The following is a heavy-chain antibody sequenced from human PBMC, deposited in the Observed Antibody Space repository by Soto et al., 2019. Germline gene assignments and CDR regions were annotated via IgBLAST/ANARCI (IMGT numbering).Heavy chain of an antibody. J-gene: IGHJ4*02. CDR3: AKRPLTAAGFDY. V-gene: IGHV3-23*01. CDR1: GFTFSNYA. D-gene: IGHD6-13*01. CDR2: ITGSGGGT. Sequence: EVQLLESGGGLVQPGGSLRLSCAASGFTFSNYAMTWVRQAPGKGLEWVSVITGSGGGTYFVDSVKGRFTISRDNSKNTVYLQMRSLRAEGTAVYYCAKRPLTAAGFDYWGQGTLVTVSS.